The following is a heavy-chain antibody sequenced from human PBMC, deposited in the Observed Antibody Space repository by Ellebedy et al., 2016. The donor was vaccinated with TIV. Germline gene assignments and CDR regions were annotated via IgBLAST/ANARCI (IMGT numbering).Heavy chain of an antibody. CDR1: GYTFTGYY. D-gene: IGHD3-22*01. CDR2: LNVASTDT. Sequence: ASVKVSCKASGYTFTGYYIHWVRQPPGQGLEWMGWLNVASTDTNYAQRFRDRVTMTRDTSISTAYMALSRLTADDTAVYYCARSVMKVVTAAPLGYWGQGTLVTVSS. J-gene: IGHJ4*02. V-gene: IGHV1-2*02. CDR3: ARSVMKVVTAAPLGY.